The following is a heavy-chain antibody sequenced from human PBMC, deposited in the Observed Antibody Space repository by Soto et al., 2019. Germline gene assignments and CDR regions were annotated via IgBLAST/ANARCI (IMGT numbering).Heavy chain of an antibody. J-gene: IGHJ5*02. V-gene: IGHV4-39*01. D-gene: IGHD3-16*01. CDR2: IYYSGST. CDR3: ARPEGSWGNTSWFDP. CDR1: GGSISSSSYY. Sequence: QLQLQESGPGLVKPSETLSLTCTVSGGSISSSSYYWGWIRQPPGKGLEWIGSIYYSGSTYYNPSLKSRVTISVYTYKNQFALKLSSATAADTAVYCGARPEGSWGNTSWFDPWGQGTLVTVSS.